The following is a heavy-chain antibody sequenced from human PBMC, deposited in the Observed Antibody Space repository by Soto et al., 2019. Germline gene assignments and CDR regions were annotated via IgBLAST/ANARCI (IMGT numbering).Heavy chain of an antibody. J-gene: IGHJ6*02. CDR2: INHIGST. Sequence: SATLSLTCAVYGGSFSGYYWSWIRQPPGKGMEWIGEINHIGSTNYNPSLKSRVTISVDTSKNQFSLKLSSVTAADTAVYYCAVGYSSGWFHWDYYYGMDVWGQGTTVTVSS. V-gene: IGHV4-34*01. CDR1: GGSFSGYY. D-gene: IGHD6-19*01. CDR3: AVGYSSGWFHWDYYYGMDV.